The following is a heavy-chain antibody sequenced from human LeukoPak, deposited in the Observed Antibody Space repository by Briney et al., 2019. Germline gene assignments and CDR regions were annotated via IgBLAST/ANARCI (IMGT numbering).Heavy chain of an antibody. V-gene: IGHV3-48*03. CDR2: ISSSGSTI. CDR3: ARRSYSNPTFDY. J-gene: IGHJ4*02. CDR1: GFTFSSYE. D-gene: IGHD4-11*01. Sequence: PGGSLRLSCAASGFTFSSYEMNWVRQAPGKGLEWVSYISSSGSTIHYADSVKGRFTISRDNAKNSLYLQMNSLRAEDTAVYYCARRSYSNPTFDYWGQGTLVTVSS.